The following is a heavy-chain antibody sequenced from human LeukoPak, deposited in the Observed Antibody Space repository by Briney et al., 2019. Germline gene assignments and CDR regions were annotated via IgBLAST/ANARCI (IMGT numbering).Heavy chain of an antibody. CDR1: GFTFSSYA. D-gene: IGHD5-18*01. CDR3: ARGYSYGPPYYFDY. V-gene: IGHV3-30-3*01. CDR2: ISYDGSNK. Sequence: GGSLRLSCAASGFTFSSYAMHWVRQAPGKGLEWVAVISYDGSNKYYADSVKGRFTISRDNSKNTLYLQMNSLRAEDTAVYYCARGYSYGPPYYFDYWGQGTLVTVSS. J-gene: IGHJ4*02.